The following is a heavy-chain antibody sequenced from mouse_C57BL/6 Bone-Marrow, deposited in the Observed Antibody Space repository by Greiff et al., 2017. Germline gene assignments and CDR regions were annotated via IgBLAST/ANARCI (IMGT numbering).Heavy chain of an antibody. CDR3: ARQGGSSYLYYVMDY. D-gene: IGHD1-1*01. CDR2: IWSDGST. Sequence: QVQLKESGPGLVAPSQSLSITCTVSGFSLTSSGVHWVRQPPGKGLEWLVVIWSDGSTTYNSALKSRLSISKDNSKSQVFLKMNSLQTDDTAMYYCARQGGSSYLYYVMDYWGQGTSVTVSS. V-gene: IGHV2-6-1*01. CDR1: GFSLTSSG. J-gene: IGHJ4*01.